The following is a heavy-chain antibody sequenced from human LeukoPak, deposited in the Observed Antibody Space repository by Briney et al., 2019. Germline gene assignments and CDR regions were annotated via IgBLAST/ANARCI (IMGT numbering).Heavy chain of an antibody. CDR1: GGPISSSSYY. Sequence: SETLSLTCTVSGGPISSSSYYWAWVRQPPGKGLEWIGSFYYTGNTYYNPSLESRAAISADTSKNQFSLKLRSVTAADTAVYYCAAINYYDGSDLGDYYQHWGQGSLVTVSS. D-gene: IGHD3-22*01. CDR2: FYYTGNT. V-gene: IGHV4-39*01. CDR3: AAINYYDGSDLGDYYQH. J-gene: IGHJ1*01.